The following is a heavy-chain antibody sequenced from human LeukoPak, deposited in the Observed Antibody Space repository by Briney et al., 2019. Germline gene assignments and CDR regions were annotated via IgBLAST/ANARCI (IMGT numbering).Heavy chain of an antibody. Sequence: PGGSLRLSCAASGFMFSSYAMSWVRQAPGKGLEWVSAISGSGGSTYYADSVKGRFTISRDNSRNTLYLQMNSLRAEDTAVYYCVRDKLTGASRLDYWGQGTLLTVSS. CDR3: VRDKLTGASRLDY. CDR1: GFMFSSYA. J-gene: IGHJ4*02. V-gene: IGHV3-23*01. CDR2: ISGSGGST. D-gene: IGHD7-27*01.